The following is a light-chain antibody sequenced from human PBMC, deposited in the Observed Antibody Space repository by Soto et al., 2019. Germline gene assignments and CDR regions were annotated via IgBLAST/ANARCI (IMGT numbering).Light chain of an antibody. CDR2: GAS. V-gene: IGKV3-15*01. Sequence: EIVMKQSPATLSVSPGERATLSCRASQSVSSRLAWYQQKPGQAPRLLIYGASTRATGIPARFSGSGSGTEFTLTISSLQSEDFAVYYCQQYNDWPLFTFGPGTKVDIK. CDR1: QSVSSR. J-gene: IGKJ3*01. CDR3: QQYNDWPLFT.